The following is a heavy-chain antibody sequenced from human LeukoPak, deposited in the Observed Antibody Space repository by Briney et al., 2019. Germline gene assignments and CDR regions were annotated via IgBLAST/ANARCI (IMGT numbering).Heavy chain of an antibody. CDR3: ARADHYAAFDI. Sequence: GASVKVSCKASGYTFTNYAIHWVRQAPGQRLEWMGWINSGNGNTNYAQKLQGRVTMTTDTSTSTAYMELRSLKSDDTAVYYCARADHYAAFDIWGQGTMVTVSS. J-gene: IGHJ3*02. V-gene: IGHV1-3*01. CDR1: GYTFTNYA. D-gene: IGHD3-16*01. CDR2: INSGNGNT.